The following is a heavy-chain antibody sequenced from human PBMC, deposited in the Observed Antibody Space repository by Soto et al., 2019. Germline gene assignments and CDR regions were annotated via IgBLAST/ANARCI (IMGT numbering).Heavy chain of an antibody. D-gene: IGHD2-21*01. V-gene: IGHV4-39*01. CDR2: IFYSGST. CDR3: ARQPTTGDTDLWFDP. Sequence: QLQLLESGPGLVKASETLFLTCSVSGGSISTSRSYWAWIRQPPGKVLEWLAIIFYSGSTFYNPSLASRVSVSVDTSKNEFSLKLRSVTAADTAVYYCARQPTTGDTDLWFDPWGQGTMVTVSS. J-gene: IGHJ5*02. CDR1: GGSISTSRSY.